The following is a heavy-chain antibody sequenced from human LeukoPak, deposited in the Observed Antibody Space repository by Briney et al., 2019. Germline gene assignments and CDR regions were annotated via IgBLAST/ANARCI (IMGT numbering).Heavy chain of an antibody. J-gene: IGHJ3*02. CDR3: ASSYDSSGYYWAFDI. D-gene: IGHD3-22*01. CDR2: IYPGDSDT. CDR1: GYSFTSYW. Sequence: GESLKISCKSSGYSFTSYWIGWVRQMPGKGLEWMGIIYPGDSDTRYSPSCQGQVTISADKSISTAYLQWSSLKASDTAMYYCASSYDSSGYYWAFDIWGQGTMVTVSS. V-gene: IGHV5-51*01.